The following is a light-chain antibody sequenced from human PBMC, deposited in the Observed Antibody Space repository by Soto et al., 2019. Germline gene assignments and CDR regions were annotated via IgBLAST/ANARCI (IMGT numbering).Light chain of an antibody. CDR2: EGS. CDR1: SSDVGSYNL. Sequence: QSALTQPASVSGSPGQSITISCTGTSSDVGSYNLVSWYQQHPGKAPKLMIYEGSKRPSGVSNRFSGSKSGNTASLTISGLQAEDEADYYCSTWDDNLSVVFGGGTKVTVL. CDR3: STWDDNLSVV. V-gene: IGLV2-23*01. J-gene: IGLJ2*01.